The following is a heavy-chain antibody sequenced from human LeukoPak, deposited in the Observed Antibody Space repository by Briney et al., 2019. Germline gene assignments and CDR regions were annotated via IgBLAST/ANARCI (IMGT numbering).Heavy chain of an antibody. J-gene: IGHJ3*02. Sequence: GGSLRLSCAASGFTVSSSYMSWVRQAPGEGLEWVSVIYSGGTTYYADSVKGRFTISRDNSENTLYLHMNSLGAEDTAVYYCARDPGVNQNGFDIWGQGTMVTVSP. V-gene: IGHV3-66*01. D-gene: IGHD4-23*01. CDR3: ARDPGVNQNGFDI. CDR2: IYSGGTT. CDR1: GFTVSSSY.